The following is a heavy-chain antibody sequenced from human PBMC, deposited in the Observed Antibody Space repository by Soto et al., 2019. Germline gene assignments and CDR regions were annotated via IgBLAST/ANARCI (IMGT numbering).Heavy chain of an antibody. CDR3: AREPITIFGVATLYYYYDGMDV. V-gene: IGHV3-30-3*01. CDR1: GFTFSSYA. Sequence: QVQLVESGGGVVQPGRSLRLSCAASGFTFSSYAMHWVRQAPGKGLEWVAVISYDGSNKYYADSVKGRFTISRDNSKNTLYLQMNSLRAEDTAVYYCAREPITIFGVATLYYYYDGMDVWGQGTTVTVSS. CDR2: ISYDGSNK. D-gene: IGHD3-3*01. J-gene: IGHJ6*02.